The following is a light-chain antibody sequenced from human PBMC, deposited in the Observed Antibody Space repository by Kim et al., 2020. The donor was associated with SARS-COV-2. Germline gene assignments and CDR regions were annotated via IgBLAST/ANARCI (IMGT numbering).Light chain of an antibody. V-gene: IGLV3-21*04. J-gene: IGLJ1*01. CDR2: YDS. CDR1: NIGSKS. CDR3: QVWDSSSDHYV. Sequence: SYELTQPPSVSVAPGKTARITCGGNNIGSKSVHRYQQKPGQAPVLVIYYDSDRPSGIPERFSGSNSGNTATLTISRVEAGDEADYYCQVWDSSSDHYVFG.